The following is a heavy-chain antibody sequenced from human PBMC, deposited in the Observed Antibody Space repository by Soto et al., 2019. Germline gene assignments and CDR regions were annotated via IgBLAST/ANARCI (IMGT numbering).Heavy chain of an antibody. CDR2: IYHSGST. V-gene: IGHV4-4*02. J-gene: IGHJ4*02. Sequence: SETLSLTYAVSGGSISSSNWWSWVRQPPGKGLEWIGEIYHSGSTNYNPSLKSRVTISVDKSKNQFSLKLSSVTAADTAVYYCARGTITMVRGVSEVWGQGTLVTVSS. CDR3: ARGTITMVRGVSEV. CDR1: GGSISSSNW. D-gene: IGHD3-10*01.